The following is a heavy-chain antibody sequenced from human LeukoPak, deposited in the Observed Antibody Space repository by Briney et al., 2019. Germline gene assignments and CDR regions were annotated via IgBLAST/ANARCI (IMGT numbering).Heavy chain of an antibody. CDR3: ARETSQKGAHYMDV. D-gene: IGHD3-16*01. Sequence: SETLSLTCTVSGGSISSYYWSWIRQPPGKGLEWIGYIYYSGSTNYNPSLKSRVTISVDSSKNQFSLKLSSVTAADTAVYYCARETSQKGAHYMDVWGKGTTVTISS. CDR1: GGSISSYY. CDR2: IYYSGST. V-gene: IGHV4-59*01. J-gene: IGHJ6*03.